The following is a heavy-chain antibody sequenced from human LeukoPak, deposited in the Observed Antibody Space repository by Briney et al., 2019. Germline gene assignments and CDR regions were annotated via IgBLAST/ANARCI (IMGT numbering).Heavy chain of an antibody. CDR2: ISYDGSNK. J-gene: IGHJ4*02. CDR3: AREGGRDGYNYDY. D-gene: IGHD5-24*01. V-gene: IGHV3-30-3*01. Sequence: TGGSLRLSCAASGFTFSSYAMHWVRQAPGKGLEWVAVISYDGSNKYYADSVKGRFTISRDNSKNTLYLQMNSLRAEDTAVYYCAREGGRDGYNYDYWGQGTLVTVSS. CDR1: GFTFSSYA.